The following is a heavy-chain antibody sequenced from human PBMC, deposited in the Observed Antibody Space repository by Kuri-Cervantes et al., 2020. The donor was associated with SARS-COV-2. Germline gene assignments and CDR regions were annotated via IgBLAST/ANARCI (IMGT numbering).Heavy chain of an antibody. V-gene: IGHV1-18*04. CDR3: GSIDFDY. Sequence: ASVKVSCKASGYTFTSYGISWVRQAPGQGLEWMGWSNAGNGNTKYSQEFQGRVTITRDTSASKAYMELRSLRSDDTAVYYCGSIDFDYWGQGTLVTVSS. J-gene: IGHJ4*02. CDR1: GYTFTSYG. D-gene: IGHD2/OR15-2a*01. CDR2: SNAGNGNT.